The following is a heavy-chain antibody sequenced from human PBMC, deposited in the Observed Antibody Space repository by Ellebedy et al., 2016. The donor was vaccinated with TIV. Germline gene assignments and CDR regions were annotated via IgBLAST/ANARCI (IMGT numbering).Heavy chain of an antibody. D-gene: IGHD3-16*01. J-gene: IGHJ4*02. Sequence: GGSLRLSCAASGVTFSDGVMDWVRQAPGKGLEWVGRAQHKGNNYDTKYAASVKGRFTISRDDSRNSMYLQMNSLQTEDTAVYFCARDYWGSYEFWGQGTLVTVSS. CDR2: AQHKGNNYDT. V-gene: IGHV3-72*01. CDR3: ARDYWGSYEF. CDR1: GVTFSDGV.